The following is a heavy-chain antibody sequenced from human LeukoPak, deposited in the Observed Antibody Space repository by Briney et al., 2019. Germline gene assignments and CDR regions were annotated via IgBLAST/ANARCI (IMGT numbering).Heavy chain of an antibody. D-gene: IGHD1-26*01. V-gene: IGHV3-30*18. CDR1: GFSFKDYG. CDR2: ISYDGSNK. Sequence: GGSLRLSCAGSGFSFKDYGMHWVRQAPGKGLEWVAVISYDGSNKYYTDSVKGRFTISRDNSKSTLFLQMNSLRAEDTALYYCAKYPGGFTGIVNYYHMDVWGKGTKVTVSS. J-gene: IGHJ6*03. CDR3: AKYPGGFTGIVNYYHMDV.